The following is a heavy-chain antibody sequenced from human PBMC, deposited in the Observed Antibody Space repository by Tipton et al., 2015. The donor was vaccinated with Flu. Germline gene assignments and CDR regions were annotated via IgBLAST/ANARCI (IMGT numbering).Heavy chain of an antibody. CDR2: IYYSGST. D-gene: IGHD6-13*01. J-gene: IGHJ4*02. Sequence: TLSLTCTVSGGSVSSGSYYWSWIRQPPGKGLEWIGYIYYSGSTNYNPSLKSRVAISVDTSKNQFSLKLSSVTAADTAVYYCARSHYSIIDYWGQGTLVTVSS. CDR3: ARSHYSIIDY. V-gene: IGHV4-61*01. CDR1: GGSVSSGSYY.